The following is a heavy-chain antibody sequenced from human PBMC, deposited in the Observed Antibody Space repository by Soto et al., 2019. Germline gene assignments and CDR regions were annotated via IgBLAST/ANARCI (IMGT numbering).Heavy chain of an antibody. CDR3: ARHVDYYYYYMDV. CDR1: GGSISHYY. V-gene: IGHV4-59*08. J-gene: IGHJ6*03. Sequence: LSETLSLTCTVSGGSISHYYWNWIRQPPGKTLEWIGYISYSGSTTYNPSLQRRITISRDTSKNQFSLKLSSVTAADTAVYYCARHVDYYYYYMDVWGKGTTVTVSS. CDR2: ISYSGST.